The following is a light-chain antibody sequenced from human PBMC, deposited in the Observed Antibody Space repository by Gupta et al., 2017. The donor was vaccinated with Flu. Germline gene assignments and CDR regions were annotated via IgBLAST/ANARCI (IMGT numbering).Light chain of an antibody. CDR3: MIWHSSAWV. CDR1: SGITVDTYR. V-gene: IGLV5-45*02. Sequence: QAVLTQPSSLSASPGASASLTCTLRSGITVDTYRIYWYQQKPGSPPQYPLRYKSDSDKQQGSGVPSRFAGSKDASANAGILLISGLQSEDEADYYCMIWHSSAWVFGGGTRLTVL. J-gene: IGLJ3*02. CDR2: YKSDSDK.